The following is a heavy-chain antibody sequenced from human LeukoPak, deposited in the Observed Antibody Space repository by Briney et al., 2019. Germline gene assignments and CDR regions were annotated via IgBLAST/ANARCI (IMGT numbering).Heavy chain of an antibody. CDR1: AFTFSNYA. J-gene: IGHJ4*02. CDR2: IGGSGRST. D-gene: IGHD3-22*01. Sequence: GGSLRLSCAASAFTFSNYAMNWVRQAPGKGLEWVSGIGGSGRSTYYADSVKGRFTISRDNSRNTLYLQINSLRAEDTAVYYCAKTYYFETSGHHYYFDYWGQGTLVTVSS. V-gene: IGHV3-23*01. CDR3: AKTYYFETSGHHYYFDY.